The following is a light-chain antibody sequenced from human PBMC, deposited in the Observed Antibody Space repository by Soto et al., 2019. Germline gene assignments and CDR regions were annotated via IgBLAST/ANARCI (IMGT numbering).Light chain of an antibody. CDR3: AAWDDSLNGPFV. CDR1: SSNIGNNA. J-gene: IGLJ1*01. CDR2: YDD. Sequence: QSVLTQPPSVSEAPRQRVTISCSGSSSNIGNNAVNWYQQLPGKAPKLLIYYDDLLPSGVSDRFSGSKSGTSASLAISGLQSEDEADYFCAAWDDSLNGPFVFGIGSKVTVL. V-gene: IGLV1-36*01.